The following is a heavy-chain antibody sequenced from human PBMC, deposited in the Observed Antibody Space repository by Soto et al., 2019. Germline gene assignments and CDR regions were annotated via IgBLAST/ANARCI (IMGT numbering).Heavy chain of an antibody. Sequence: GGSLNLSCVASGFPFISYWMGWVRQAPGKGLEWVANIKQDGSEKYYVDSVKDRFTISRDNAKNSLYLQMNSLRAEDSAVYYCARVYPGSGWPYHYYGMDVWGQGTTVTVSS. CDR1: GFPFISYW. J-gene: IGHJ6*02. CDR2: IKQDGSEK. CDR3: ARVYPGSGWPYHYYGMDV. V-gene: IGHV3-7*01. D-gene: IGHD6-19*01.